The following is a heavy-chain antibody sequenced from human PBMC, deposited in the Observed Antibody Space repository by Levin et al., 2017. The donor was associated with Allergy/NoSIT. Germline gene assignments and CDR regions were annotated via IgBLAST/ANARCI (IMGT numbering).Heavy chain of an antibody. CDR2: ISYDGSNK. D-gene: IGHD3-16*01. CDR1: GFTFSSYG. CDR3: AKDLGYGAFDI. V-gene: IGHV3-30*18. J-gene: IGHJ3*02. Sequence: LSLTCAASGFTFSSYGMHWVRQAPGKGLEWVAVISYDGSNKYYADSVKGRFTISRDNSKNTLYLQMNSLRAEDTAVYYCAKDLGYGAFDIWGQGTMVTVSS.